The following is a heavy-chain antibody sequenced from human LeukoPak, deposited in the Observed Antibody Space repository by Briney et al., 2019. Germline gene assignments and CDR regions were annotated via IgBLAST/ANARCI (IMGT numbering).Heavy chain of an antibody. CDR1: GGSISSYY. CDR2: IYYSGST. V-gene: IGHV4-59*12. CDR3: ARARHYYDSSGYYY. D-gene: IGHD3-22*01. J-gene: IGHJ4*02. Sequence: PSETLSLTCTVSGGSISSYYWSWIRQPPGKGLEWIGYIYYSGSTNHNPSLKSRVTISVDTSKNQFSLKLSSVTAADTAVYYCARARHYYDSSGYYYWGQGTLVTVSS.